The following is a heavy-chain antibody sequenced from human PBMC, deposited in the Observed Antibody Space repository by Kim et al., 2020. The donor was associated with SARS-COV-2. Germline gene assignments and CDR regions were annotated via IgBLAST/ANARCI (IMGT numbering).Heavy chain of an antibody. CDR3: ARRHGAYSSSWYFLGESGWLDA. CDR2: MNPISGNT. J-gene: IGHJ5*02. D-gene: IGHD6-13*01. Sequence: ASVKVSCKASGYTFTSYDINWVRQATGQGLEWMGWMNPISGNTGYAQKFQGRVTMTRNTSISTAYMELSSLRSEDTAVYYCARRHGAYSSSWYFLGESGWLDAWGQGTLVTVSS. CDR1: GYTFTSYD. V-gene: IGHV1-8*01.